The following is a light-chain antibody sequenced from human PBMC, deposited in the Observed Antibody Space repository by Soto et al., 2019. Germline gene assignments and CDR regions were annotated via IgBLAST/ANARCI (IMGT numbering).Light chain of an antibody. J-gene: IGKJ4*01. CDR3: QQSNNYPLT. CDR1: QSISSD. CDR2: GAS. V-gene: IGKV1-39*01. Sequence: DIQMTQSPSSLSASVGDRVTITCRASQSISSDLHWYQQKPGEAPKLLVYGASNLQSGVPSTFSGSGSGTDFTLTISSLQPEDFATYYCQQSNNYPLTFGGGTKVEIK.